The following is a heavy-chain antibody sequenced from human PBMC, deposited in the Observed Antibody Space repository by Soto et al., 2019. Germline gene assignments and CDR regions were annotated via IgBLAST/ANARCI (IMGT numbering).Heavy chain of an antibody. CDR1: GFTFSSYS. CDR2: ISSSSSYI. D-gene: IGHD5-12*01. CDR3: ARDLKMATSSFGY. J-gene: IGHJ4*02. Sequence: VQLVESGGGLVKPGGSLRLSCAASGFTFSSYSMNWVRQAPGKGLEWVSSISSSSSYIYYADSVKGRFTISRDNAKNSLYLQMNSLRAEDTAVYYCARDLKMATSSFGYWGQGTLVTVSS. V-gene: IGHV3-21*01.